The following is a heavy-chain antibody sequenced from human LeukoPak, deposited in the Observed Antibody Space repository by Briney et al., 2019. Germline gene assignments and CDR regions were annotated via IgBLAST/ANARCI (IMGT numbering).Heavy chain of an antibody. CDR2: SDLEDYDT. CDR3: ATGVAAEMRGLDV. D-gene: IGHD2-15*01. V-gene: IGHV1-24*01. Sequence: GASVKVSCNVAGYRLTDLSIHWVRQAPGKGLEWMGGSDLEDYDTTYAQDFQDRVTLTEDTSTDTAYMELSSLRSDDTAVYYCATGVAAEMRGLDVWGQGTTVIVSS. J-gene: IGHJ6*02. CDR1: GYRLTDLS.